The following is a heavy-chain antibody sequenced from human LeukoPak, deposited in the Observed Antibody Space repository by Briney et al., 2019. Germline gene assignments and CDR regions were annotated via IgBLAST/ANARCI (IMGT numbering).Heavy chain of an antibody. CDR1: GFTFDNYG. D-gene: IGHD3-10*01. J-gene: IGHJ4*02. CDR3: AKGTNMIRGVTYDY. V-gene: IGHV3-23*01. CDR2: IIGSGGST. Sequence: GGSLRLSCAASGFTFDNYGMSWVRQAPGKGLEWVSAIIGSGGSTYYADYVKGRFTIFRDNSKNTLYLRMNSLRAEDTAVYYCAKGTNMIRGVTYDYWGQGTLVTVSS.